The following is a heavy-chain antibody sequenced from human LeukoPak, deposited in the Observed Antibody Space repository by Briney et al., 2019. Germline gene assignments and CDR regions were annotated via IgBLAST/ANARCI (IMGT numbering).Heavy chain of an antibody. CDR3: ARDTVGGLELYFGY. J-gene: IGHJ4*02. Sequence: ASVKDSCKASGYTFTSYGISWVRQAPGQGFEWMGWISAYNGNTNYAQKLQGRVTMPTDTSTSTAYMELRSRRSDDTAVYYCARDTVGGLELYFGYWGQGTLVTVFS. V-gene: IGHV1-18*01. D-gene: IGHD1-7*01. CDR2: ISAYNGNT. CDR1: GYTFTSYG.